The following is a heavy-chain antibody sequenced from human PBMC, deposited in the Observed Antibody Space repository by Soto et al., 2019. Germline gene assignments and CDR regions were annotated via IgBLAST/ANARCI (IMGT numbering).Heavy chain of an antibody. V-gene: IGHV3-48*03. CDR2: ISSSGSTM. Sequence: EVQLVESGGGLVQPGGSLRLSCAASGFTFSSYEMNWVRQAPGKGLEWVSYISSSGSTMYYADSVKGRFTISRDNAKNSLYLQVNSLRAEDPAIYYCARDPTKLDYFDYWGQGTLVTVSS. J-gene: IGHJ4*02. CDR1: GFTFSSYE. CDR3: ARDPTKLDYFDY.